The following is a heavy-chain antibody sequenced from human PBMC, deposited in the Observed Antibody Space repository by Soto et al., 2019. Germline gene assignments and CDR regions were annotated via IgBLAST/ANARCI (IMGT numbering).Heavy chain of an antibody. Sequence: SVKVSCKASGGTFSSYAISWVRQAPGQGLECMGGIIPIFGTANYAQKFQGRVTITADASTSTAYMELSSLRSEDTAVYYCTWPQVAALKHAFDIWGQGTMVTVSS. CDR3: TWPQVAALKHAFDI. J-gene: IGHJ3*02. D-gene: IGHD2-15*01. V-gene: IGHV1-69*13. CDR1: GGTFSSYA. CDR2: IIPIFGTA.